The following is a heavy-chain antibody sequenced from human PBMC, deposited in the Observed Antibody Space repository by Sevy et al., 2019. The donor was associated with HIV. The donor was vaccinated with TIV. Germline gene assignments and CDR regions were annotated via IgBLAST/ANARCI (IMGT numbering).Heavy chain of an antibody. J-gene: IGHJ5*02. D-gene: IGHD3-3*01. CDR2: IYYSGST. Sequence: SETLSLTCTVSGGSISSYYWSWIRQPPGKGLKLIGYIYYSGSTNYNPSLKSRVTISVDTSKNQFSLKLSSVTAADTAVYYCARHNKHYDFWSDLNWFDPWGQGTLVTVSS. V-gene: IGHV4-59*08. CDR1: GGSISSYY. CDR3: ARHNKHYDFWSDLNWFDP.